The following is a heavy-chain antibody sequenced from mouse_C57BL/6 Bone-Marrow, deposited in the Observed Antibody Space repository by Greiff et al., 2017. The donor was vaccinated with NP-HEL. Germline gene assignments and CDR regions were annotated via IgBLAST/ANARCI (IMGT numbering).Heavy chain of an antibody. J-gene: IGHJ1*03. V-gene: IGHV5-9*01. CDR3: ARHRITTVVAPYWYFDV. Sequence: EVQVVESGGGLVKPGGSLKLSCAASGFTFSSYTMSWVRQTPEKRLEWVATISGGGGNTYYPDSVKGRFTISRDNAKNTLYLQMSSLRSEDTALYYCARHRITTVVAPYWYFDVWGTGTTVTVSS. D-gene: IGHD1-1*01. CDR2: ISGGGGNT. CDR1: GFTFSSYT.